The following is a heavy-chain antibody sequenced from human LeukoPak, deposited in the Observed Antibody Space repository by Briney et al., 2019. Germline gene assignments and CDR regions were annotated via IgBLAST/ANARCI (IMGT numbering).Heavy chain of an antibody. J-gene: IGHJ6*03. D-gene: IGHD1-26*01. CDR2: IYHSGST. V-gene: IGHV4-38-2*02. Sequence: PSETLSLTCTVSGYSISSGYYWGWIRQPPGKELEWIGSIYHSGSTYYNPSLKSRVTISVDTSKNQFSLKLSSVTAADTAVYYCAGNSGSYLYYYYYYMDVWGKGTTVTVSS. CDR3: AGNSGSYLYYYYYYMDV. CDR1: GYSISSGYY.